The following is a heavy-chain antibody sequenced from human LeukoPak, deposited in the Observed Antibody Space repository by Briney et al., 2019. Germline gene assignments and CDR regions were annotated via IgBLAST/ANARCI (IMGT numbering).Heavy chain of an antibody. CDR2: IYYSGYT. CDR1: GGSMSSYY. J-gene: IGHJ5*02. V-gene: IGHV4-59*08. CDR3: ARRKQEGWFVP. Sequence: ASETLSLTCTVAGGSMSSYYWSWIRQPPGKGLEWIGYIYYSGYTNYNPSLKSRVTISVDTSKNQFSLKLSSVTATDTAVYYCARRKQEGWFVPWGQGTLVTVSS.